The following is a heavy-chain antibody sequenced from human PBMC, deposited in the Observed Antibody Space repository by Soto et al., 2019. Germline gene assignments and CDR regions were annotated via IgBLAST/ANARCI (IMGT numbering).Heavy chain of an antibody. D-gene: IGHD2-21*02. CDR1: GTPVRRTFW. J-gene: IGHJ4*02. Sequence: SATLSLTCAVSGTPVRRTFWRTWVRQAPGKGLEWIGEIHHAGNPKSNPSLKSRVRMSVDKSNNEFSLKMTSVTAADTAVYYCITLPPRIVVVVTEIPIWGQGTLVTVSS. CDR3: ITLPPRIVVVVTEIPI. CDR2: IHHAGNP. V-gene: IGHV4-4*02.